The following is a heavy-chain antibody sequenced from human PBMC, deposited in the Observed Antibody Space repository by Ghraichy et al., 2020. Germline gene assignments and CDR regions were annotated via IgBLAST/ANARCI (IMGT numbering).Heavy chain of an antibody. D-gene: IGHD1-26*01. J-gene: IGHJ4*02. CDR2: ISGYNGNT. CDR1: GYTFTSYG. V-gene: IGHV1-18*01. Sequence: ASVKVSCKASGYTFTSYGISWVRQAPGQGLEWMGWISGYNGNTNYAQKLQGRVTMTTDTATRTAYMELRSLRSDDTAVYYCARDRLEWEVKPPCDFWGQGTLVTVSS. CDR3: ARDRLEWEVKPPCDF.